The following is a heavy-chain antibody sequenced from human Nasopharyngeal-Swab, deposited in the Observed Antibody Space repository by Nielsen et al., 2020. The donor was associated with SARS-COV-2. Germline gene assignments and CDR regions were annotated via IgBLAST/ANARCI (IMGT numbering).Heavy chain of an antibody. V-gene: IGHV4-34*01. CDR2: INHSGSA. Sequence: RQAPGNGLEWIGEINHSGSANYNPPLKSRVTISVDTSKNQFSLKLRSVTAADTAVYYCASSPLWFGEPEHGMDVWGQGTTVTVSS. CDR3: ASSPLWFGEPEHGMDV. D-gene: IGHD3-10*01. J-gene: IGHJ6*02.